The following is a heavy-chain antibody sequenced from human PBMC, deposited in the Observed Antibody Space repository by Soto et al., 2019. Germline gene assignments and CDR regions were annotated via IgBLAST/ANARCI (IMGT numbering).Heavy chain of an antibody. CDR3: AGLRGYDGSQFED. J-gene: IGHJ4*02. Sequence: SETLSLTCTVSGGSIISGYWSWIRQPPGKGLEWIGYISHSGNTNYNPSVKSRVTLSVDAPKNQFSLRLSSVTTADTAVYYCAGLRGYDGSQFEDWGQGTLVTVSS. CDR1: GGSIISGY. V-gene: IGHV4-59*01. D-gene: IGHD5-12*01. CDR2: ISHSGNT.